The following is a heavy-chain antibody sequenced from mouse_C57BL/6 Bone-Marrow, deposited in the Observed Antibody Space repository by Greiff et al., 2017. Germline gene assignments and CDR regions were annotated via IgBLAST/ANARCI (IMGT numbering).Heavy chain of an antibody. J-gene: IGHJ3*01. Sequence: QVQLQQSGAELARPGASVKLSCKASGYTFTSYGISWVKQRTGQGLEWIGEIYPRSGNTYYNEKFKGKATLTADKSSSTAYMELRSLTSEDAAVYFCARLNYYGSSYVAYWGQGTLVTVSA. CDR2: IYPRSGNT. V-gene: IGHV1-81*01. CDR3: ARLNYYGSSYVAY. CDR1: GYTFTSYG. D-gene: IGHD1-1*01.